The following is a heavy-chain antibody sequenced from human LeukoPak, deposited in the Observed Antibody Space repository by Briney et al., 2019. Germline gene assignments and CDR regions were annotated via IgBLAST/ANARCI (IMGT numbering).Heavy chain of an antibody. CDR1: GGSISNYY. CDR3: ARGDSGWYLGLGFDY. Sequence: ETLSLTCTVSGGSISNYYWSWIRQPPGKGLEWIGYTSYGGSTRYNPSLKSRVSTSLDTSKNQFSLKLSSVTAADTAVYYCARGDSGWYLGLGFDYWGQGTLVTVSS. V-gene: IGHV4-59*01. D-gene: IGHD6-19*01. CDR2: TSYGGST. J-gene: IGHJ4*02.